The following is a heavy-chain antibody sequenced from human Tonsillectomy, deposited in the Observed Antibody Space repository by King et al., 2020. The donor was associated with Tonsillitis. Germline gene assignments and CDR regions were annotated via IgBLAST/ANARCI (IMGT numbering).Heavy chain of an antibody. CDR2: INAGNGNT. CDR3: AREGDYGDYNY. D-gene: IGHD4-17*01. CDR1: GYTFTSYA. Sequence: QLVQSGAEVKKPGASVKISCKASGYTFTSYAMDWVRQAPGQRLEWMGWINAGNGNTKYSQKFQGRVTITRATSASTAYMELSSLRSEDTAVYYCAREGDYGDYNYWGQGTLVTVSS. V-gene: IGHV1-3*01. J-gene: IGHJ4*02.